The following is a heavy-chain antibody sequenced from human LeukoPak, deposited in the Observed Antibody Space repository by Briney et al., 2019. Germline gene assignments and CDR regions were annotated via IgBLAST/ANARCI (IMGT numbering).Heavy chain of an antibody. CDR2: IKKDGSEK. V-gene: IGHV3-7*01. CDR3: ARDLYRIVVVPHYFDY. CDR1: GFTFSSSW. J-gene: IGHJ4*02. Sequence: PGGSLRLSCEASGFTFSSSWMSWVRQGPGKGLEWVANIKKDGSEKYYVDSVKGRFTISRDNAKNSLYLQMNSLRAEDTAVYYCARDLYRIVVVPHYFDYWGQGTLVTVSS. D-gene: IGHD3-22*01.